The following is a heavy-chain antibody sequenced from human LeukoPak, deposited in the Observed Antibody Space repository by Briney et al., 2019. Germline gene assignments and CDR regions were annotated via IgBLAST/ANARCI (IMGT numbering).Heavy chain of an antibody. CDR1: GFTFTNAW. V-gene: IGHV3-15*07. D-gene: IGHD1-20*01. J-gene: IGHJ4*02. CDR2: IKSKADGETI. CDR3: STLTSRGLSDS. Sequence: GGSLRLSCTASGFTFTNAWMNWVRQAPGKGLEWVGRIKSKADGETIDYAAPVKGRFTLSRDDSKNMLYLQMNSLKSEDTAVYYCSTLTSRGLSDSWGQGTLVTVSS.